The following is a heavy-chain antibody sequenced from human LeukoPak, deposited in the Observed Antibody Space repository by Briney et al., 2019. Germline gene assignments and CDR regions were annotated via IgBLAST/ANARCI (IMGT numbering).Heavy chain of an antibody. D-gene: IGHD6-19*01. CDR3: AAVAGRFDY. CDR1: DGSISSSSYY. Sequence: PSETLSLTSTVSDGSISSSSYYWGWIGQPPGKGLEWIGSIYYSGTTYYNPSLKSRVTISVDTSKNQFSLKLSSITAADTAVYYCAAVAGRFDYWGQGTLVTVSS. CDR2: IYYSGTT. J-gene: IGHJ4*02. V-gene: IGHV4-39*01.